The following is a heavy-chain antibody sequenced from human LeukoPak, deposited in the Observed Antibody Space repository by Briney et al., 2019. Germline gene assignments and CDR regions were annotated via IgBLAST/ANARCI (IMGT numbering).Heavy chain of an antibody. J-gene: IGHJ4*02. V-gene: IGHV1-46*01. Sequence: ASVKVSCKASGYTFTSYYLHWVRQAPGQGLEWMGIINPSSGTTGYAQKFQGRVTMTRDTSTNTLYMELSSLRSEDTAVSYCARDLGQTYYSDSSGYDHWGQGTLVTVSS. CDR2: INPSSGTT. D-gene: IGHD3-22*01. CDR3: ARDLGQTYYSDSSGYDH. CDR1: GYTFTSYY.